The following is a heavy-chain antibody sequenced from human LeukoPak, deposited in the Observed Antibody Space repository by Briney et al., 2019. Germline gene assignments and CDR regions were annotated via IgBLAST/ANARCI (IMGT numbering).Heavy chain of an antibody. D-gene: IGHD2-2*01. CDR1: GYTLTEIT. CDR2: FDPEDGET. V-gene: IGHV1-24*01. J-gene: IGHJ6*03. CDR3: ATGAYCSSTGCYRSYSYYYYMDV. Sequence: ASVKVSCKVSGYTLTEITMHWVRQAPGKGLEWMGGFDPEDGETIYAQKFQGRVTMTEDTSTDTAYMELSSLRSEDTAVYYCATGAYCSSTGCYRSYSYYYYMDVWGKGTTVTVSS.